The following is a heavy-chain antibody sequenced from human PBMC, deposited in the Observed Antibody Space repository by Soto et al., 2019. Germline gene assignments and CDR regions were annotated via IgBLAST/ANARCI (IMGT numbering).Heavy chain of an antibody. Sequence: GGSLRLSCAASGFTFSSYAMSWVRQAPGKGLEWVSAISGSGGSTYYADSVKGRFTISRDNSKNTLYLQMNSLRAEDTAVYYCASPYTRGITIFGVVTKYYYGMDVWGQGTTVTVSS. D-gene: IGHD3-3*01. J-gene: IGHJ6*02. CDR2: ISGSGGST. V-gene: IGHV3-23*01. CDR1: GFTFSSYA. CDR3: ASPYTRGITIFGVVTKYYYGMDV.